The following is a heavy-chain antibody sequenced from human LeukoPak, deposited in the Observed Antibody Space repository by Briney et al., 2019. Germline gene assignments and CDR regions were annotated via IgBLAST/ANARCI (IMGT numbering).Heavy chain of an antibody. D-gene: IGHD1-26*01. J-gene: IGHJ4*02. CDR3: ARGQIVGASYYFDY. CDR2: ISSTSASI. CDR1: GFTFSNYN. V-gene: IGHV3-21*04. Sequence: GGSLRLSCAASGFTFSNYNMQWVRQAPGKGLELVASISSTSASIYYADSVKGRFTISRDNAKNSLYLQMNSLRAEDTAVYYCARGQIVGASYYFDYWGQGTLVTVSS.